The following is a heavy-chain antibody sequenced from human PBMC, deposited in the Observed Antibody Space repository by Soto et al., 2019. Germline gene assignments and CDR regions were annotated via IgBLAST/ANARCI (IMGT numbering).Heavy chain of an antibody. CDR2: INAGNGNT. Sequence: GASVKVYCKASGYTFTSYAMHWVSQEPGQRLEWMGWINAGNGNTNYAQKLQGRVTMTTDTSTSTAYMELRSLRSDDTAVYYCARDRPWFGELLKSTDWFDPWGQGTLVTVSS. D-gene: IGHD3-10*01. J-gene: IGHJ5*02. CDR3: ARDRPWFGELLKSTDWFDP. CDR1: GYTFTSYA. V-gene: IGHV1-3*01.